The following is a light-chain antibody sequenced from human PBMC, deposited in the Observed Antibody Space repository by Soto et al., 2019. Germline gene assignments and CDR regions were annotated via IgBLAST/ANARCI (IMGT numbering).Light chain of an antibody. Sequence: AIQLTQSPSSLSASVGDTVTITCRASQGISDALAWYQQKPGKAPNLLIYDASSLESGVPSRFSGSGSGTDFTLTISSLQPEDFATYYWQHFNSYPLTFGGGTEVEIK. J-gene: IGKJ4*01. CDR1: QGISDA. CDR2: DAS. V-gene: IGKV1-13*02. CDR3: QHFNSYPLT.